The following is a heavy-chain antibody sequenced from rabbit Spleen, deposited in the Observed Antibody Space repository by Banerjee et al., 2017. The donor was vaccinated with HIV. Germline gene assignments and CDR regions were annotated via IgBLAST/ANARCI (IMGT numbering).Heavy chain of an antibody. J-gene: IGHJ4*01. CDR3: ARGVYDDYDTYYFDL. CDR1: GFSFSDRDV. V-gene: IGHV1S45*01. CDR2: INTATGKP. Sequence: QEELEESGGGLVKPEGSLTLTCKASGFSFSDRDVMCWVRQAPGKGLEWIACINTATGKPVYATWAKGRFTISTTSSTTVTLQVTSLTAADTATYFCARGVYDDYDTYYFDLWGPGTLVTVS. D-gene: IGHD2-1*01.